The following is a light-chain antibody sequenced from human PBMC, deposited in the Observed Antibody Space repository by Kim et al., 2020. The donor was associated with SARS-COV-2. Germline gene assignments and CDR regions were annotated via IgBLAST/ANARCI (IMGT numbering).Light chain of an antibody. CDR2: GEN. V-gene: IGLV3-19*01. Sequence: SSELTQDPVVSVALGQTVRITCQGDSLRSYYASWYQQKPGQAPVLVLYGENTRPSGIPDRFSGSTSRNTASLTITGTQAADEADYYCISRDSSGNHLVFGGGTQLTVL. CDR3: ISRDSSGNHLV. CDR1: SLRSYY. J-gene: IGLJ2*01.